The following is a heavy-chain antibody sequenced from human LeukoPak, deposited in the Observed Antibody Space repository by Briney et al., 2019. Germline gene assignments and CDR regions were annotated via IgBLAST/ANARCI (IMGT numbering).Heavy chain of an antibody. J-gene: IGHJ4*02. CDR2: IKQDGSEK. V-gene: IGHV3-7*01. CDR3: AKDQAPRYGSGSRFDY. D-gene: IGHD3-10*01. CDR1: GFTFSSYW. Sequence: GGSLRLSCAASGFTFSSYWMSWVRQAPGKALEWVANIKQDGSEKYYVDSVKGRFTISRDNAKNSLYLQMNSLRAEDTAVYYCAKDQAPRYGSGSRFDYWGQGTLVTVSS.